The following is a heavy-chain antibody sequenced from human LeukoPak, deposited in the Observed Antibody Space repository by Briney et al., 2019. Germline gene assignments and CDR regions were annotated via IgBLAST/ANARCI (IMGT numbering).Heavy chain of an antibody. CDR3: ARARPGNDGGNFDY. CDR1: GGSIRSYY. J-gene: IGHJ4*02. D-gene: IGHD1-1*01. Sequence: PSETLSLTCTVSGGSIRSYYWSWSRQPPGKGLEWIGFIYYSGDTYYNPSLKSRVTISVDTSKNQFSLKLSSVTAADTAVYYCARARPGNDGGNFDYWDQGTLVTVSS. V-gene: IGHV4-59*01. CDR2: IYYSGDT.